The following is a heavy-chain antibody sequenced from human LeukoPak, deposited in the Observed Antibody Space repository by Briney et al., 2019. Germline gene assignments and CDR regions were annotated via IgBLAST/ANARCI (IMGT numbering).Heavy chain of an antibody. D-gene: IGHD6-13*01. CDR1: GGTFSSYA. Sequence: SVKVSCKASGGTFSSYAISWVRQAPGQGLEWMGRIIPILGIANYAQKFQGRVTITADKSTSTAYMELSSLRSEDTAVYYCARVSSWYGEGNYFDYWGQGTLVTVSS. CDR3: ARVSSWYGEGNYFDY. V-gene: IGHV1-69*04. J-gene: IGHJ4*02. CDR2: IIPILGIA.